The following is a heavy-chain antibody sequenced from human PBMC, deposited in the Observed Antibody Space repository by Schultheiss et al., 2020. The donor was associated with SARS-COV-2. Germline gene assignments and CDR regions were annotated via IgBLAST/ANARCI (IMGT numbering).Heavy chain of an antibody. J-gene: IGHJ6*02. CDR1: GFPFSSYS. V-gene: IGHV3-21*01. D-gene: IGHD6-13*01. CDR3: ARGASHDSSSWFSYYYYYGMDV. CDR2: ISSSSSYI. Sequence: GGSLRLSCAASGFPFSSYSMNWVRQAPGKGLEWVSSISSSSSYIYYADSVKGRFTISRDNAKNSLYLQMNSLRAEDTAVYYCARGASHDSSSWFSYYYYYGMDVWGQGTTVTVSS.